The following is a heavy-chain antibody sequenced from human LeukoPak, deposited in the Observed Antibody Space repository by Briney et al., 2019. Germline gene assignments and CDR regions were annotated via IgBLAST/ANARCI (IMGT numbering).Heavy chain of an antibody. J-gene: IGHJ6*04. CDR2: INPSGGST. CDR3: AREFPDILTTSYYSGMDV. D-gene: IGHD3-9*01. Sequence: ASVKVSCKASGYTFTSYYMHWVRQAPGQGLEWMGIINPSGGSTSYAQKFQGRVTMTRDTSTSTVYMELSSLRSEDTAAYYCAREFPDILTTSYYSGMDVWGNRTTVTVSS. CDR1: GYTFTSYY. V-gene: IGHV1-46*01.